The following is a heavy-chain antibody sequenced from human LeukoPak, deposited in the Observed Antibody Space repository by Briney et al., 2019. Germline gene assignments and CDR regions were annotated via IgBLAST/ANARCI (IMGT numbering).Heavy chain of an antibody. D-gene: IGHD6-19*01. Sequence: PGGSLRLSCAASGFTLDDYGMSSVRRAPGKGLGWVPSIIWNGSSTGYTDSVRGRFTISRDNAKNSLYLQMNSLRAEDTALYYCARVDSSGWYGQSDYWGQGTLVTVSS. CDR1: GFTLDDYG. CDR2: IIWNGSST. V-gene: IGHV3-20*04. CDR3: ARVDSSGWYGQSDY. J-gene: IGHJ4*02.